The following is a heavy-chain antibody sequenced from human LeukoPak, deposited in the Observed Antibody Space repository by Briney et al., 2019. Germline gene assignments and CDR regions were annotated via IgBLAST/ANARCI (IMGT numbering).Heavy chain of an antibody. V-gene: IGHV4-59*01. CDR3: AREIDSSGYYYDGGWFDP. CDR1: GGSISSYY. J-gene: IGHJ5*02. D-gene: IGHD3-22*01. CDR2: IYYSGST. Sequence: KPSETLSLTCTVSGGSISSYYWSWIRQPPGKGLEWIGYIYYSGSTNYNPSLKSRVTISVDTSKNQFPLKLSSVTAADTAVYYCAREIDSSGYYYDGGWFDPWGQGTLVTVSS.